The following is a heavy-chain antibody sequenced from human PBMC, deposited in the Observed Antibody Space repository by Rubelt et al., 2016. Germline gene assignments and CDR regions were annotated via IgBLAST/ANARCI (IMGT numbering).Heavy chain of an antibody. D-gene: IGHD3-10*01. Sequence: EVQLVESGGGLVQPGGSLRLSCAASGFTFSSYWMSWVRQAPGKGLEWVSVLYSGGATYYADSVKGRFTISRHNSQNTLYLQMNSLRAEDTAVYYCARGGFYGSGSYRSWGQGTLVTVSS. CDR1: GFTFSSYW. V-gene: IGHV3-66*01. CDR3: ARGGFYGSGSYRS. CDR2: LYSGGAT. J-gene: IGHJ4*02.